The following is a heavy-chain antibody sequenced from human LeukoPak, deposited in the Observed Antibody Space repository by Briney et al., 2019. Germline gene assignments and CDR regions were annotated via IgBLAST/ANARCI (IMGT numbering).Heavy chain of an antibody. CDR3: ALAPNSNWFDF. V-gene: IGHV4-59*08. CDR1: GDSISNFY. D-gene: IGHD2-8*01. CDR2: IHYSGNS. Sequence: SETLSLTCSVSGDSISNFYWNWIRQPPGKRLEWIGNIHYSGNSNYNPSLQSRVTISIDTYRKQLFLTLSSVPAADTAVYYCALAPNSNWFDFWGQGTLVTVSS. J-gene: IGHJ5*01.